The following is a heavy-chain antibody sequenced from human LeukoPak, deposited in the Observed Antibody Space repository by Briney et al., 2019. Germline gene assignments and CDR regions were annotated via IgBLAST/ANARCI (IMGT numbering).Heavy chain of an antibody. CDR2: ISAYNGNT. V-gene: IGHV1-18*01. CDR3: ARVPAAIWGYYYDMDV. J-gene: IGHJ6*02. CDR1: GYTFTSYG. Sequence: AASVKVSCKASGYTFTSYGISWVRQAPGQGLEWMGWISAYNGNTNYAQKLQGRVTMTTDTSTSTAYMELRSLRSDDTAVYYCARVPAAIWGYYYDMDVWGQGTTVTVSS. D-gene: IGHD2-2*02.